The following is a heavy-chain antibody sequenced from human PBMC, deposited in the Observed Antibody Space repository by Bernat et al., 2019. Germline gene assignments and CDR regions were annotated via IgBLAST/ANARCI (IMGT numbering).Heavy chain of an antibody. Sequence: EVQLVESGGGLVKPGGSLRLSCAASGFTFSSYSMNWVRQAPGKGLEWVSSISSSSSYIYYADSVKCRFTISRDNAKNSLYLQMNSLRAEDTAVYYCARVSDTAMVATDYWGQGTLVTVSS. CDR2: ISSSSSYI. CDR1: GFTFSSYS. CDR3: ARVSDTAMVATDY. D-gene: IGHD5-18*01. J-gene: IGHJ4*02. V-gene: IGHV3-21*01.